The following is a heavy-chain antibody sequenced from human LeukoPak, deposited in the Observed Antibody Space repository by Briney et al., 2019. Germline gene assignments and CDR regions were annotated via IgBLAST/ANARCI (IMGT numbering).Heavy chain of an antibody. CDR2: IYTSGST. CDR3: ARNKINWFDP. J-gene: IGHJ5*02. Sequence: SETPSLTCTVSGGSISSYYWSWIRQPPGKGLEWIGYIYTSGSTNYNPSLKSRVTISVDTSKNQFSLKLSSVTAADTAVYYCARNKINWFDPWGQGTLVTVSS. CDR1: GGSISSYY. V-gene: IGHV4-4*09.